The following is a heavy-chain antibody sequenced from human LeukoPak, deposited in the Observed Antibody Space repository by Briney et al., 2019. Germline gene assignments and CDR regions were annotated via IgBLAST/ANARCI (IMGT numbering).Heavy chain of an antibody. D-gene: IGHD2-15*01. Sequence: SQTLSLTCAISGDSVSSNSAAWNWIRQSPSRGLEWLGRTYYRSKWYNDYAVYVKSRITINPGTSKNQISLQLNSVTPEDTAVYYCAREDCIGGSCQFGLYWGQGTLVTVSS. V-gene: IGHV6-1*01. CDR3: AREDCIGGSCQFGLY. CDR1: GDSVSSNSAA. J-gene: IGHJ4*02. CDR2: TYYRSKWYN.